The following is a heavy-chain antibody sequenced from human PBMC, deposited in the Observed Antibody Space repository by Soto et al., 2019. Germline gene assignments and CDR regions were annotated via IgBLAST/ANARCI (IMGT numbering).Heavy chain of an antibody. CDR3: ARASRYYHTNGGLDY. CDR1: GGSIRTANW. D-gene: IGHD2-8*01. V-gene: IGHV4-4*02. J-gene: IGHJ4*02. CDR2: IHHTGSA. Sequence: SETLSLTCVVSGGSIRTANWWTWVRQSPGKGLEWIGEIHHTGSARYNPSLRSRATISVDPSKNHFSLKVSSVTAADTAVYYCARASRYYHTNGGLDYWSQGTLVTVAS.